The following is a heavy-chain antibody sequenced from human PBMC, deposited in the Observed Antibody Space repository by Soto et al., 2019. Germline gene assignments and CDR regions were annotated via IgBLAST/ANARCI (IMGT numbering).Heavy chain of an antibody. CDR1: GFTFSSYA. CDR2: ISGSGGST. V-gene: IGHV3-23*01. J-gene: IGHJ4*02. Sequence: GGSLRLSCAASGFTFSSYAMSWVRQAPGKGLEWVSAISGSGGSTYYADSVKGRFTISRDNSKNTLYLQMNSLRAEDTAVYYCAKVVSYGIAVAGLYYFDYWGQGTLVTVAS. CDR3: AKVVSYGIAVAGLYYFDY. D-gene: IGHD6-19*01.